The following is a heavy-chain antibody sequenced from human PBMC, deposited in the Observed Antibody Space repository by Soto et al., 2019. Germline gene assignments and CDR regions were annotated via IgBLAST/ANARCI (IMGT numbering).Heavy chain of an antibody. V-gene: IGHV3-23*01. CDR2: ISGSGGST. D-gene: IGHD3-3*01. J-gene: IGHJ6*02. CDR1: GFTFSSYA. Sequence: GGSLRLSCAASGFTFSSYAMSWVRQAPGKGLEWVSAISGSGGSTYYADSVKGRFTISRDNSKNTLYLQMDSLRAEDTAVYYCARGAHYDFWSGYYRPYYYYGMDVWGQGTTVTVSS. CDR3: ARGAHYDFWSGYYRPYYYYGMDV.